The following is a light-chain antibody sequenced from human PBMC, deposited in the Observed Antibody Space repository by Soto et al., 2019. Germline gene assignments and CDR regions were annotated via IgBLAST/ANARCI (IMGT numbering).Light chain of an antibody. V-gene: IGKV1-33*01. CDR2: DAS. CDR3: QHYDHVQVT. J-gene: IGKJ5*01. Sequence: HRTQWPSSLSASVGDRLTITCQASQNIDNYLNWYQQKPGKAPNLLIYDASSLKTGAPSRFSGSGSGTDFTFTINSLQPEDFATYYCQHYDHVQVTFGQGTRLEI. CDR1: QNIDNY.